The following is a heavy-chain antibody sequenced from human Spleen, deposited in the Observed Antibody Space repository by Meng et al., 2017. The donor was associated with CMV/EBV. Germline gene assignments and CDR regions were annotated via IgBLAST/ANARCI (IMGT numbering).Heavy chain of an antibody. J-gene: IGHJ3*02. CDR3: ARGGSCSSTSCYGAFDI. D-gene: IGHD2-2*01. V-gene: IGHV3-21*04. CDR1: GFTFSSYS. CDR2: ISSSSSYI. Sequence: LSLTCAASGFTFSSYSMNWVRQAPGKGLEWVSSISSSSSYIYYADSVKGRFTISRDNAKNSLYLQMNSLRAEDTAVYYCARGGSCSSTSCYGAFDIWGQGTMVTVSS.